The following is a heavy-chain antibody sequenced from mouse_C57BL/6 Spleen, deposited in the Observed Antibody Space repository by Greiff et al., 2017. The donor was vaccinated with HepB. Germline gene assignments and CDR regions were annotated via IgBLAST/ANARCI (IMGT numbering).Heavy chain of an antibody. V-gene: IGHV1-82*01. D-gene: IGHD1-1*01. CDR1: GYAFSSSW. J-gene: IGHJ1*03. CDR2: IYPGDGDT. CDR3: ATIYYGSSPWYFDV. Sequence: QVQLQQSGPELVKPGASVKISCKASGYAFSSSWMNWVKQRPGKGLEWIGRIYPGDGDTNYNGKFKGKATLTADKSSSTAYMQLSSLTSEDSAVYFCATIYYGSSPWYFDVWGTGTTVTVSS.